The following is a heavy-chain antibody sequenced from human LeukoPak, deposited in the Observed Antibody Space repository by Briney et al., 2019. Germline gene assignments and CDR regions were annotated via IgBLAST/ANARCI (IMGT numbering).Heavy chain of an antibody. J-gene: IGHJ3*02. Sequence: ASVKVSCKASGYTFTKYYIHWVRQAPGQGLEWMGTINPSAGSTNYAQKFQGRVTLTRDMSTSTVYMELSSLRSEDTAVYYCARERAWPSYAFDIWGQGTMVTVSS. CDR2: INPSAGST. CDR3: ARERAWPSYAFDI. V-gene: IGHV1-46*01. CDR1: GYTFTKYY.